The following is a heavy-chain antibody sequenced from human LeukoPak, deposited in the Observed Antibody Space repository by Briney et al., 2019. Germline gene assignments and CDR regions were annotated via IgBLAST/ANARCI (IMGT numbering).Heavy chain of an antibody. CDR3: ARGAMATTPFFDY. V-gene: IGHV4-59*01. J-gene: IGHJ4*02. CDR1: GGSISYYY. Sequence: SETLSLTCTVSGGSISYYYWSWIRQPPGKGLEWIGYVYYTGSTNFNPSLKSRVTMSLDTSRNQFSLKLTSLTAADTAVYYCARGAMATTPFFDYWGQGTLVTVSS. D-gene: IGHD5-24*01. CDR2: VYYTGST.